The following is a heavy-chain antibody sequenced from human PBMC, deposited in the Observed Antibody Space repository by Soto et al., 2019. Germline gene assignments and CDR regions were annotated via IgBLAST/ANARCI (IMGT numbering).Heavy chain of an antibody. D-gene: IGHD3-3*01. V-gene: IGHV3-30-3*01. CDR2: ISYDGSNK. Sequence: QVQLVESGGSVVQPGRSLRLSCAASGFTFSSYTLHRVRQAPGKGLEWVALISYDGSNKYYADSVKGRFTISRDNSKNTLYLQMNSLRPEDTALFYCASGPYDFWSGYIADAFDVWGQGTMVTVSS. CDR1: GFTFSSYT. CDR3: ASGPYDFWSGYIADAFDV. J-gene: IGHJ3*01.